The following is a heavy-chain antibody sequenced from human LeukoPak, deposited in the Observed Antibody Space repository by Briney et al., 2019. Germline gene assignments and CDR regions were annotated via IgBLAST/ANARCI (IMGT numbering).Heavy chain of an antibody. V-gene: IGHV3-15*04. CDR1: GFSFSDAW. Sequence: GGSLRLSCAASGFSFSDAWMSWVRQIPGKGLEWVGRIESKTDGGTTDYAAPVKGRFTISRDDSTNTLCLQMNSLKSEDTAVYYCTTYGSGRKFDYWGQGILVTVSS. CDR3: TTYGSGRKFDY. J-gene: IGHJ4*02. CDR2: IESKTDGGTT. D-gene: IGHD3-10*01.